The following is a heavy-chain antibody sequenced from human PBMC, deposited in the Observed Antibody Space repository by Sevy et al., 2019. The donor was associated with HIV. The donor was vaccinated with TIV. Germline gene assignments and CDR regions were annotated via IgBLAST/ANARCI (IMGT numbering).Heavy chain of an antibody. V-gene: IGHV3-23*01. J-gene: IGHJ3*02. D-gene: IGHD6-19*01. CDR2: ISGSGSDT. CDR1: GFTFSTYH. Sequence: GGSLRLSCAASGFTFSTYHMSWVRQAPGKGLEWVSAISGSGSDTYYGDSVKGRFTISRDNSKNTLHLQMNSLRAEETATYFCAKEHRIVVAGTVAFDIWGQGTMVTVSS. CDR3: AKEHRIVVAGTVAFDI.